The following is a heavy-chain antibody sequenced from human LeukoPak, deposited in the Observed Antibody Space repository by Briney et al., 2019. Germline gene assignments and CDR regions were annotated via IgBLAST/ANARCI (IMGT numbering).Heavy chain of an antibody. D-gene: IGHD2-21*02. Sequence: SETLSLTCTVSGGSISSYYWSWIRQPPGKGLEWSGDIYYSGSTNYNPSLKSRVTISVDTSKNQFSLKLSSVTAADTAVYYCARAAGGLLNNYYYYYMDVWGKGTTVTVSS. CDR3: ARAAGGLLNNYYYYYMDV. CDR1: GGSISSYY. V-gene: IGHV4-59*08. J-gene: IGHJ6*03. CDR2: IYYSGST.